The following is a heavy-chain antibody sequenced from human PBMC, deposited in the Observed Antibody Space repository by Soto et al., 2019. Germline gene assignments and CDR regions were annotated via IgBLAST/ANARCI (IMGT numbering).Heavy chain of an antibody. V-gene: IGHV1-46*03. Sequence: QVQLVQSGAEVKKPGASVKVSCQASGYTFTSYYIHWVRQAPGQGLEWVGLINPSGGSTTYAQKFQGRVSGTRDTSTSTVYMELSSLRSEDTAVYYCATLMGSSWHVDAFEMWGQGTMVIVSS. J-gene: IGHJ3*02. D-gene: IGHD6-13*01. CDR2: INPSGGST. CDR1: GYTFTSYY. CDR3: ATLMGSSWHVDAFEM.